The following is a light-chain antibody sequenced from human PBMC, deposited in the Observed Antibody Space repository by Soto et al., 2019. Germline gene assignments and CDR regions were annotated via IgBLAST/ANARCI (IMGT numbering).Light chain of an antibody. V-gene: IGKV3-20*01. CDR3: QQYGSSPPT. J-gene: IGKJ1*01. CDR1: QSVSSSY. CDR2: DAS. Sequence: EIVLTQSPGTLSLSPGERASLSCRASQSVSSSYLAWYQQIPGQAPRLLINDASRRATGIPDRFSGSGSGTDFTLTISRLEPEDFAVYYCQQYGSSPPTLGQGTKVDLK.